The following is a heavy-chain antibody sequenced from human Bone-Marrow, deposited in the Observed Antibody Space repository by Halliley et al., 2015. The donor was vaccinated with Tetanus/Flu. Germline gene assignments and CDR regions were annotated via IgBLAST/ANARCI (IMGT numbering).Heavy chain of an antibody. CDR3: ASDSYGSGSYFDY. J-gene: IGHJ4*02. CDR2: IYSGGTT. V-gene: IGHV3-53*01. D-gene: IGHD3-10*01. Sequence: VSVIYSGGTTSHADSVKGRFPISRDTSKNTLSLQMNSLRAEDTAVYYCASDSYGSGSYFDYWGQGTLVTVSS.